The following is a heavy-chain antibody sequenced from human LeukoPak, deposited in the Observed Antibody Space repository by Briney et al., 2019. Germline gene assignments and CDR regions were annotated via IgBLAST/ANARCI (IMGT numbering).Heavy chain of an antibody. CDR3: AREASGSYPYFDY. V-gene: IGHV1-69*13. CDR2: IIPIFGTA. J-gene: IGHJ4*02. CDR1: GGTFSSYA. D-gene: IGHD1-26*01. Sequence: SVKVSCKASGGTFSSYAISWVRQAPGQGLEWMGGIIPIFGTANYAQKFQGRVTVTADESTSTAYMELSSLRSEDTAVYYCAREASGSYPYFDYWGQGTLVTVSS.